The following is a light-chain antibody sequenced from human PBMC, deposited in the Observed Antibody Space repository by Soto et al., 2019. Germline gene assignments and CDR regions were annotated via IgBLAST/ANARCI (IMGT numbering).Light chain of an antibody. CDR3: QQRTDRPPWT. J-gene: IGKJ1*01. V-gene: IGKV3D-20*02. Sequence: EIVLTQSPGTLSLSPGERVTLSCRAIQSISNNHLAWYQQKPGQAPRLLIHGTSNRATGIPDRFSGSGSGTDFTLTISRLEPEDFAVYYCQQRTDRPPWTFGQGTKVDIK. CDR1: QSISNNH. CDR2: GTS.